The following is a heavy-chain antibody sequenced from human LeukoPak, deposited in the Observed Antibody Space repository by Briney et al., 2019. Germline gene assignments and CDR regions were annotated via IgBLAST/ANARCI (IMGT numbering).Heavy chain of an antibody. J-gene: IGHJ5*02. D-gene: IGHD6-13*01. CDR2: INGDESST. Sequence: PGVSLRLSCVASGFTFSNYWMHWVRQAPGKGLVWVSRINGDESSTNYVDSVKGRFTISRDNAKNTLYLQMNSLRAEDTAVYYCARSRGAVGTILESWFDPWGQGTLVTVSS. V-gene: IGHV3-74*01. CDR1: GFTFSNYW. CDR3: ARSRGAVGTILESWFDP.